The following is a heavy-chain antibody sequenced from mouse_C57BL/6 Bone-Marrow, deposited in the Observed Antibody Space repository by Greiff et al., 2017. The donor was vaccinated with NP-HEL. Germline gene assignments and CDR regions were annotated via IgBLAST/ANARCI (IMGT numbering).Heavy chain of an antibody. D-gene: IGHD2-4*01. CDR2: INPNNGGT. J-gene: IGHJ3*01. V-gene: IGHV1-26*01. CDR3: AREYDYDEGAFAY. CDR1: GYTFTDYY. Sequence: VQLQQSGPELVKPGASVKISCKASGYTFTDYYMNWVKQSHGKSLEWIGDINPNNGGTRYNQKFKGKATLTVDKSSSTAYMELRSLTSEDSAVYYCAREYDYDEGAFAYWGQGTLVTVSA.